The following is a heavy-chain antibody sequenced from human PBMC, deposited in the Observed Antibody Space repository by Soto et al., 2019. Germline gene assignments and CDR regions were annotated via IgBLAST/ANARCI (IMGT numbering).Heavy chain of an antibody. V-gene: IGHV4-59*08. CDR1: SGPTRSHN. Sequence: QVQVQQSGPRLVKPSETLSLTCTVSSGPTRSHNWGWIRQSPGRGLEWIGYVYYTGGTSYNPSLNSRVTISADTSTNRISLTLSSVTAADTAIYYCVRQGIDYLHGLVDVWGQGTAVSVSS. J-gene: IGHJ6*02. D-gene: IGHD1-26*01. CDR3: VRQGIDYLHGLVDV. CDR2: VYYTGGT.